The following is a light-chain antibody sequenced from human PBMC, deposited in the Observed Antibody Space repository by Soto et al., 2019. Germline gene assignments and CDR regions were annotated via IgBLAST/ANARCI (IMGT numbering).Light chain of an antibody. Sequence: TQSFCAGERATLSCRASQSVSSSYLAWYQQKPGQAPRLLIYGASSRATGIPDRFSGSGSGTDFTLTISIPEPEDYAVQYRQQDCGPPEAVGPGTKVDIK. CDR1: QSVSSSY. V-gene: IGKV3-20*01. J-gene: IGKJ1*01. CDR2: GAS. CDR3: QQDCGPPEA.